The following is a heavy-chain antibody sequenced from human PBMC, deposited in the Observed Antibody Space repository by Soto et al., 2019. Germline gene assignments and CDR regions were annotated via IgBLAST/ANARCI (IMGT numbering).Heavy chain of an antibody. CDR2: IIPIFGTA. D-gene: IGHD6-19*01. CDR3: ARDSRATAGILDPNWFDP. CDR1: GGTFSSYA. Sequence: ASVKVSCKASGGTFSSYAISWVRQAPGQGLEWMGGIIPIFGTANYAQKFQGRVTITADESTSTAYMELSSLRSEDTAVYYCARDSRATAGILDPNWFDPWGQGTLVTVSS. J-gene: IGHJ5*02. V-gene: IGHV1-69*13.